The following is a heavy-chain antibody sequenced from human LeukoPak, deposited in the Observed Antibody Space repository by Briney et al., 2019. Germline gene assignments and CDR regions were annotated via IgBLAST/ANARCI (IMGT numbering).Heavy chain of an antibody. CDR2: INPNNGDT. Sequence: ASVKVSCKASGYTFTDSYMHWLPQAPGQGLEWMGWINPNNGDTNYAQKFQGWVTMTRGTSISTAYMELSRLRYGDTAVYYCTRVRPWGDYYFDDWGQGTLVTVSS. CDR3: TRVRPWGDYYFDD. D-gene: IGHD3-16*01. V-gene: IGHV1-2*04. J-gene: IGHJ4*02. CDR1: GYTFTDSY.